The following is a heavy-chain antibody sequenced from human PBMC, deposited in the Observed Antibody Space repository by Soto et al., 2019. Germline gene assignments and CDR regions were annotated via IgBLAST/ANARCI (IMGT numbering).Heavy chain of an antibody. D-gene: IGHD6-13*01. CDR2: ISHDGRYK. CDR1: GFTFSSYG. J-gene: IGHJ4*02. V-gene: IGHV3-30*18. CDR3: AKVPSSSWGGHWYYFDC. Sequence: QVQLVESGGGVVQPGRSLRLSCAASGFTFSSYGMHWVRQAPGKGPEWVAVISHDGRYKYYADSVKGRFTISRDNSRNTLYLQMNSLRAEDTALYYCAKVPSSSWGGHWYYFDCWGQGTLVTVSS.